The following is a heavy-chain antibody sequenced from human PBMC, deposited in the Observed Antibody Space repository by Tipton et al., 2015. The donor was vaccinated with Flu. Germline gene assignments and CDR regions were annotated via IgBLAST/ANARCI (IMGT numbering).Heavy chain of an antibody. CDR1: GDSIGYPYY. CDR3: ARDPSLGMPDYFDS. CDR2: IHRSGNT. D-gene: IGHD2-2*01. V-gene: IGHV4-38-2*02. Sequence: TLSLTCSVSGDSIGYPYYWGWIRQPPGKGLEWIGNIHRSGNTYHNPSLKSRVTMSVDSSKNQFSLHLTSVTAADTAVYYCARDPSLGMPDYFDSWGQGILVTASS. J-gene: IGHJ4*02.